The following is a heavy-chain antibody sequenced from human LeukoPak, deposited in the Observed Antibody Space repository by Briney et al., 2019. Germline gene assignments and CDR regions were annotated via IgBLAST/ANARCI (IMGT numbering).Heavy chain of an antibody. Sequence: GGSLRLSCAASGFTFSSYWMSWVRQAPGKGLEWVANIKQDGSEKYYVDSVKGRFTISRDNAKNSLYLQMSSLRAEDTAVYYCARAYCTNGVCYHFDYWGQGTLVTVSS. CDR2: IKQDGSEK. CDR1: GFTFSSYW. V-gene: IGHV3-7*01. CDR3: ARAYCTNGVCYHFDY. J-gene: IGHJ4*02. D-gene: IGHD2-8*01.